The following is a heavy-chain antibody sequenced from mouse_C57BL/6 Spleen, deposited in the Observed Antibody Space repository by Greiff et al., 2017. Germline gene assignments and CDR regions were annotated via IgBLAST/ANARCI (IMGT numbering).Heavy chain of an antibody. CDR1: GFTFSDSG. V-gene: IGHV5-17*01. D-gene: IGHD1-1*01. CDR2: ISSGSSTI. CDR3: ARRDGSSYYAMDY. J-gene: IGHJ4*01. Sequence: DVKLVESGGGLVKPGGSLKLSCAASGFTFSDSGMHWVRQAPEKGLEWVAYISSGSSTIYYADTVKGRFTISRDNAKNTLFLQMTSLRSEDTAMYYCARRDGSSYYAMDYWGQGTSVTVSS.